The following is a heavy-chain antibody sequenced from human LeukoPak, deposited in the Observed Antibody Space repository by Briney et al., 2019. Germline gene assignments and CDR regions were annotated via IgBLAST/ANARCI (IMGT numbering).Heavy chain of an antibody. CDR3: ARAGYSRFVDDLDY. CDR2: ISAYNGNT. J-gene: IGHJ4*02. CDR1: GYIFTNYG. V-gene: IGHV1-18*01. Sequence: ASVKVSCKASGYIFTNYGINWVRQAPGQGLEWMGWISAYNGNTKYTQKLQDRVNMTTDSSKSTAYMETKSVHSDEQAEYFCARAGYSRFVDDLDYWGQGTLVIVSS. D-gene: IGHD6-13*01.